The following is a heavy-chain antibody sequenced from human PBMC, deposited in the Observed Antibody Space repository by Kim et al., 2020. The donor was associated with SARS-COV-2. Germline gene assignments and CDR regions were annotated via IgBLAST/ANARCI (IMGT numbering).Heavy chain of an antibody. CDR3: AKGYYDSGTYYTLDF. V-gene: IGHV3-23*01. CDR2: ISGRGDFT. Sequence: GGSLRLSCAASKFTFSYHAMNWVRQASGKGLEWVSVISGRGDFTDYADSVKGRFIISRDNSRNTLYLQMNSLRAEDTAVYYCAKGYYDSGTYYTLDFRG. J-gene: IGHJ4*01. CDR1: KFTFSYHA. D-gene: IGHD3-10*01.